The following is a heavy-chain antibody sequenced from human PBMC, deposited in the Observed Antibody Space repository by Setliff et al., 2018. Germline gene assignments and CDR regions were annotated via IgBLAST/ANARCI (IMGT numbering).Heavy chain of an antibody. J-gene: IGHJ4*02. D-gene: IGHD3-22*01. V-gene: IGHV4-34*01. CDR1: GASFSGTY. Sequence: KPSETLSLTCAVYGASFSGTYCSWIRQSPGKGLEWIGEINHTGSPNWIGEINHSGSPNYNPSLKSRVTMSVDTSKNQFSLKLTSVTAADTAVYYCRVWVDMIEVDSWAQGTLVTVSS. CDR2: INHSGSP. CDR3: RVWVDMIEVDS.